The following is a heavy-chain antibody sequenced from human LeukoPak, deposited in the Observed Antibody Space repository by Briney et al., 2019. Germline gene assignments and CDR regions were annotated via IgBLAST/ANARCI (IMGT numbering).Heavy chain of an antibody. D-gene: IGHD5-18*01. Sequence: ASETLSLTCAVYGGSFSGYYWSWIRQPPGKGLEWIGEINHSGSTNYNPSLKSRVTISVDTSKNQFSLKLSSVTAADTAVYYCARGGRRGYSYGHAFDIWGQGTMVTVSS. CDR3: ARGGRRGYSYGHAFDI. J-gene: IGHJ3*02. CDR1: GGSFSGYY. CDR2: INHSGST. V-gene: IGHV4-34*01.